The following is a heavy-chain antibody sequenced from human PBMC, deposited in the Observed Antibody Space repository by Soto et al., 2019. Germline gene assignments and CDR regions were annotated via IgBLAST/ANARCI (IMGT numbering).Heavy chain of an antibody. D-gene: IGHD3-22*01. CDR2: ISGSGGTA. CDR3: AKNPGYYYDSTGYHFAY. Sequence: GGSLRLSCVASGFTFTIYAMTWVRQAPGKGLEWVSAISGSGGTAYYADSVKGRFTISRDNSKNTLYLQMNSLRAEDTAVYYYAKNPGYYYDSTGYHFAYWGQGTLVTVSS. V-gene: IGHV3-23*01. J-gene: IGHJ4*02. CDR1: GFTFTIYA.